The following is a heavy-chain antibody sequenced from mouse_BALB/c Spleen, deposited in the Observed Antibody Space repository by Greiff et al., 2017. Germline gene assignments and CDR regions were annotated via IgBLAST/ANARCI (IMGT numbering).Heavy chain of an antibody. Sequence: EVQVVESGGGLVQPGGSLRLSCATSGFTFTDYYMSWVRQPPGKALEWLGFIRNKANGYTTEYSASVKGRFTISRDNSQSILYLQMNTLRAEDSATYYCARDDYYDYPYAMDYWGQGTSVTVSS. J-gene: IGHJ4*01. D-gene: IGHD2-4*01. V-gene: IGHV7-3*02. CDR2: IRNKANGYTT. CDR1: GFTFTDYY. CDR3: ARDDYYDYPYAMDY.